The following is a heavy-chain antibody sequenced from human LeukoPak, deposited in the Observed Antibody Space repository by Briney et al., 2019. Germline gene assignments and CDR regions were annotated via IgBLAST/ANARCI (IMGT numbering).Heavy chain of an antibody. D-gene: IGHD6-13*01. J-gene: IGHJ4*02. Sequence: SETLSLTCTVSGGSISSYYWSWIRQPAGKGLEWIGRIYTSGSTNYNPSLKSRVTMSVDTSKNQFSLKLSSVTAADTAVYYCAKENYSSSWYAASFNYWGQGTLVTVSS. CDR1: GGSISSYY. CDR3: AKENYSSSWYAASFNY. CDR2: IYTSGST. V-gene: IGHV4-4*07.